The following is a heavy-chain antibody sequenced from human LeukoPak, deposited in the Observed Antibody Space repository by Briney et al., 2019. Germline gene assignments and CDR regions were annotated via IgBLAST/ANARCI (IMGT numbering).Heavy chain of an antibody. J-gene: IGHJ4*02. CDR1: GFPFSNYA. Sequence: GGPLRLSCAASGFPFSNYAMTWVRQAPGKGLEWVSGITGSDSSTYYADSVRGRFTISRDNSKNTLYLQMNSLRADDTAVYYCARGATPFDYGGNSVYWGQGTLVTVSS. CDR2: ITGSDSST. V-gene: IGHV3-23*01. D-gene: IGHD4-23*01. CDR3: ARGATPFDYGGNSVY.